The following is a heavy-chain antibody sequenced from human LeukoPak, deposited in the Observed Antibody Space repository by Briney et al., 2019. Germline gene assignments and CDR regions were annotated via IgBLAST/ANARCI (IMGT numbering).Heavy chain of an antibody. CDR1: GFTVSSNY. CDR2: IYSGGST. J-gene: IGHJ6*02. D-gene: IGHD3-22*01. CDR3: ARELYDSSGYYPYYYYYGMDV. Sequence: GGSLRLSCAASGFTVSSNYMSWVRQAPGKGLEWVSVIYSGGSTYYADSLKGRFTISRDNSKNTLYLQMNSLRAEDTAVYYCARELYDSSGYYPYYYYYGMDVWGQGTTVTVSS. V-gene: IGHV3-53*01.